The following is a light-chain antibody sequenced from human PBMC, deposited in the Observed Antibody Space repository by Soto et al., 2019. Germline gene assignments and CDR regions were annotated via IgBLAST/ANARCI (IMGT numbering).Light chain of an antibody. CDR2: DVS. J-gene: IGLJ1*01. CDR1: SRDVGFSNY. CDR3: SSFTSSDTDV. V-gene: IGLV2-14*03. Sequence: QSALTRPASVSGSPGQSITLSCTGTSRDVGFSNYIFWYQQHPGKAPKLIISDVSNRPSGVSNRFSGSKSANTASLTISGLQAEDEADYYCSSFTSSDTDVFGSGTKVTVL.